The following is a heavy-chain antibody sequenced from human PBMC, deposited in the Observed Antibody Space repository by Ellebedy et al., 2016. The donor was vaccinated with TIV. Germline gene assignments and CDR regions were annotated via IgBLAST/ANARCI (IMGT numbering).Heavy chain of an antibody. CDR1: GYTFTSYA. D-gene: IGHD4-17*01. J-gene: IGHJ4*02. CDR3: ARDRDYGTFDY. Sequence: AASVKVSCKAAGYTFTSYAMHWVRQAPGQRLEWRGWINAGNGKTKYSQKFQGRVTITRDTSESTAYMEMSSLRSEDTAVYYCARDRDYGTFDYWGQGTLVTVSS. CDR2: INAGNGKT. V-gene: IGHV1-3*01.